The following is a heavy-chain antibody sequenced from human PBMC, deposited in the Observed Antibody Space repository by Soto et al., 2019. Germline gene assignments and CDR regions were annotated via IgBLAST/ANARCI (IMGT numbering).Heavy chain of an antibody. CDR2: IYYSGST. D-gene: IGHD1-26*01. CDR1: GGSISSSSYY. J-gene: IGHJ4*02. Sequence: SVTLSLTCTVSGGSISSSSYYWGWIRQPPGKGLEWIGSIYYSGSTYYNPSLKSRVTISVDTSKNQFSLKLSSVTAADTAVYYCARLQYSGSYYLFDYWGQGTLVTVSS. V-gene: IGHV4-39*01. CDR3: ARLQYSGSYYLFDY.